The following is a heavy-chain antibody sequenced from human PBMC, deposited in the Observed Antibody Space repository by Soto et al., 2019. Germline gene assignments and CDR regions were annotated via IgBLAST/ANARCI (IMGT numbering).Heavy chain of an antibody. Sequence: EVQLLDSGGGLVQPGGSLRLSCAASGFIFSSYAMSWVRQAPGKGLQWVSVISGSGGSIYYADSVKGRFTISRDNSRNTRYLQMNSVRAEDPAVCFGARGGSLRWFDPWGQGTLVTVSS. CDR2: ISGSGGSI. CDR3: ARGGSLRWFDP. V-gene: IGHV3-23*01. J-gene: IGHJ5*02. CDR1: GFIFSSYA.